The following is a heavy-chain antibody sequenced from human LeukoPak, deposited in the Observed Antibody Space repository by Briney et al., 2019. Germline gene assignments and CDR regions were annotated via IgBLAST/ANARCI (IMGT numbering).Heavy chain of an antibody. J-gene: IGHJ4*02. D-gene: IGHD2-2*01. CDR3: ARSLMAGSSTSCYDY. CDR2: ISSSSSYI. Sequence: GGSLRLSCAASGFTFSSYSMNWVRQAPGKGLEWASSISSSSSYIYYADSVKGRFTISRDNAKNSLYLQMNSLRAEDAAVYYCARSLMAGSSTSCYDYWGQGTLVTVSS. CDR1: GFTFSSYS. V-gene: IGHV3-21*01.